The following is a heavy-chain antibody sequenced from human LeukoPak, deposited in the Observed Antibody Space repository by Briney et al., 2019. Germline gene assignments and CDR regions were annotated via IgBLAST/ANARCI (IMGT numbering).Heavy chain of an antibody. Sequence: PGGSLRLSCAASGFTVITNDMTWVRQAPGHGLESVSVLYSDGNTKYADSVQGRFTISRDNSKNTLYLEMNSLSPDDTAVYYCARGVEPLAANTLAYWGQGTLVTVSS. V-gene: IGHV3-53*01. J-gene: IGHJ4*02. CDR3: ARGVEPLAANTLAY. CDR2: LYSDGNT. CDR1: GFTVITND. D-gene: IGHD1-14*01.